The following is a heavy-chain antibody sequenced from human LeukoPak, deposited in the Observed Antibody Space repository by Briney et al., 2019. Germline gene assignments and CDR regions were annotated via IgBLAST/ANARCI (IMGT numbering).Heavy chain of an antibody. J-gene: IGHJ6*03. CDR2: ISWNSGSI. CDR1: GFTFDDYA. CDR3: ARVAVIYQYYMDV. Sequence: GRSLRLSCAASGFTFDDYAMHWVRQAPGKGLEWVSGISWNSGSIGYADSVKGRFTISRDNDKNSLYMQLNSLTAEDTAVYYCARVAVIYQYYMDVWGRGTTVTVSS. V-gene: IGHV3-9*01. D-gene: IGHD2-2*01.